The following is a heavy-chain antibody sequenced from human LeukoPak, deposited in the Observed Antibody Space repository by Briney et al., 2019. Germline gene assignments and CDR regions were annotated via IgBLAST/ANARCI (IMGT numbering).Heavy chain of an antibody. Sequence: GRSLRLSCTASGFTFSSYGMHWVRQAPGEGLEWVAFISYDGSNEYYADSVKGRFTISRDNSKNTLYLQMNSLRAEDTAVYYCAKMRTHTAHSGDAFDIWGQGTMVTVSS. CDR3: AKMRTHTAHSGDAFDI. V-gene: IGHV3-30*18. D-gene: IGHD1-14*01. CDR1: GFTFSSYG. CDR2: ISYDGSNE. J-gene: IGHJ3*02.